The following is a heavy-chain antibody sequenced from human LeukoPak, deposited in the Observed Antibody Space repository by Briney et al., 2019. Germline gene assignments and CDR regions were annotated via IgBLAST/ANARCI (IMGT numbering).Heavy chain of an antibody. CDR2: ISGSGGST. Sequence: AGGSLRLSCAASGFTFSSYAMSWVRQAPGKGLEWVSAISGSGGSTYYADSVKGRFTISRDNSKNTLYLQMNSLRAEDTAVYYCAKVMLGELLYWFDPWGQGTLVTVSS. CDR3: AKVMLGELLYWFDP. J-gene: IGHJ5*02. D-gene: IGHD3-10*02. V-gene: IGHV3-23*01. CDR1: GFTFSSYA.